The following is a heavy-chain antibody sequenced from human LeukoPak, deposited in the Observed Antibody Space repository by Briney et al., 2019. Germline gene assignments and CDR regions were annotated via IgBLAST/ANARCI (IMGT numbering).Heavy chain of an antibody. CDR1: GGSISSSSYY. Sequence: SETLSLTCTVSGGSISSSSYYWGWIRQPPGTGLEWIGSIYYSGSTYYNPSLKSRVTISVDTSKNQFSLKLSSVTAADTAVYYCARHETGGSGSPFDYWGQGTLVTVSS. CDR3: ARHETGGSGSPFDY. D-gene: IGHD3-10*01. V-gene: IGHV4-39*01. CDR2: IYYSGST. J-gene: IGHJ4*02.